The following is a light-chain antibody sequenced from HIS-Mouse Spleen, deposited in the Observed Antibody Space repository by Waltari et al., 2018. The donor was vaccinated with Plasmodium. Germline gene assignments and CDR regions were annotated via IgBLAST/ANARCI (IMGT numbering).Light chain of an antibody. V-gene: IGLV3-10*01. CDR3: YSTDSSGNHRV. CDR1: ALPNKF. Sequence: SYELTQPPPVSVSPGQTARYTPGAALPNKFAYWYQQKSGQAPVLVTYEDSKRPSGIPERFSGSSSGTMATLTISGAQVEDEADYYCYSTDSSGNHRVFGGGTKLTVL. J-gene: IGLJ3*02. CDR2: EDS.